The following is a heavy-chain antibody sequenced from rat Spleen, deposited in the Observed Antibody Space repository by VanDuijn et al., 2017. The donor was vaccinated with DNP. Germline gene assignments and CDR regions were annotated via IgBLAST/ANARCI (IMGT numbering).Heavy chain of an antibody. Sequence: EVQLVESGGGLVRPGRSLKLSCATSGFTFSDCNMAWVRQAPKKGLEWVATILYDGGRTYYRNSVKGRFTISRDNAKSTLYLQMDSLRSEDTATYYCVTGGDGYYLVRDWGQGVLVTVSS. CDR1: GFTFSDCN. V-gene: IGHV5S10*01. D-gene: IGHD1-12*03. J-gene: IGHJ2*01. CDR2: ILYDGGRT. CDR3: VTGGDGYYLVRD.